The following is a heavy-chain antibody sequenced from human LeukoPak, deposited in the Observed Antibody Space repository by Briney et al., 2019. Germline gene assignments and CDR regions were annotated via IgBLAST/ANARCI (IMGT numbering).Heavy chain of an antibody. V-gene: IGHV4-4*07. CDR2: IYTNVIT. J-gene: IGHJ4*02. CDR1: GGSISGYY. CDR3: ARGRSLYFDY. Sequence: PPETLSLTCIVSGGSISGYYWNWIRQPAGKGLEWIGRIYTNVITNYNPSLKSRVTMSVDTSKNQFSLMLSSVTAADTAVYYCARGRSLYFDYWGQGTLVTVSS.